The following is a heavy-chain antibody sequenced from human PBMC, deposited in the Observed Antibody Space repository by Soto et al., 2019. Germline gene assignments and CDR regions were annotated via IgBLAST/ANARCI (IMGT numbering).Heavy chain of an antibody. J-gene: IGHJ4*02. CDR2: IYPSDSDT. D-gene: IGHD4-17*01. CDR1: GYTFTIYW. Sequence: GESLKISFQVSGYTFTIYWIGWVRQMPGKGLEWMGVIYPSDSDTRYSPSFQGQVTISADQSINTAYLQWDSLKASDTAIYYCASPANTVADHFDLWGQGTPVTVSS. V-gene: IGHV5-51*01. CDR3: ASPANTVADHFDL.